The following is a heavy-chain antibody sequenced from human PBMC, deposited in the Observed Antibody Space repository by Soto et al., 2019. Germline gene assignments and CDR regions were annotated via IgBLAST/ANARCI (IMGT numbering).Heavy chain of an antibody. D-gene: IGHD2-2*01. CDR1: GFNFSSYA. CDR3: ARYIPGVRYYGMDV. Sequence: GGPLRLSCAAAGFNFSSYAMKWVRQDPGKGLEWVSLIGESGTPTYYADSVKGRFTISRDNSGNTLFLEMYSLRAEDTAVYYCARYIPGVRYYGMDVWGQGTTVTVSS. J-gene: IGHJ6*02. V-gene: IGHV3-23*01. CDR2: IGESGTPT.